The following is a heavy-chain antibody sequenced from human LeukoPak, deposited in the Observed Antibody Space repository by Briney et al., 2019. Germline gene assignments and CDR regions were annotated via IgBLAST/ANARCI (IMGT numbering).Heavy chain of an antibody. CDR3: ARSVGARGAFDI. Sequence: GGSLRLSCAASKFTFSSSSMNWVRQAPGKGLEWVSSISSSSNYIYYAHSVEGRFTISRDNAKNSLYLQMDSLRAEDTAVYYCARSVGARGAFDIWGQGTMVTVSS. J-gene: IGHJ3*02. CDR1: KFTFSSSS. V-gene: IGHV3-21*01. CDR2: ISSSSNYI. D-gene: IGHD1-26*01.